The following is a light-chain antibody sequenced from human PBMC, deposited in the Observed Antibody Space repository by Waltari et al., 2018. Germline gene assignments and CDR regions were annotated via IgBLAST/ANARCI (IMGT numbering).Light chain of an antibody. CDR1: ALPKQY. V-gene: IGLV3-25*03. J-gene: IGLJ2*01. CDR2: KDT. CDR3: QSADSSGTYP. Sequence: SYELTQPPSVSVSPGQTARITCSGDALPKQYAYWYQQKPGQAPVLVIYKDTERPSGNPERFSGSSSGTTVTLTISGVRAEDEADYYCQSADSSGTYPFGGGTKLTVL.